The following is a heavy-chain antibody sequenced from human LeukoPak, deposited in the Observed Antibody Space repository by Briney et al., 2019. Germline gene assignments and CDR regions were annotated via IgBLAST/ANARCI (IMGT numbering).Heavy chain of an antibody. V-gene: IGHV4-34*01. CDR3: ASTEGY. CDR2: ISHSGST. J-gene: IGHJ4*02. Sequence: SETLSLTCAVYGGSFSGYYWSWIRQPPGKGLEWIGEISHSGSTNYNSSLKSRVTISVDTSKNQFSLKLSSVTAADTAVYYCASTEGYWGQGTLVTVSS. CDR1: GGSFSGYY.